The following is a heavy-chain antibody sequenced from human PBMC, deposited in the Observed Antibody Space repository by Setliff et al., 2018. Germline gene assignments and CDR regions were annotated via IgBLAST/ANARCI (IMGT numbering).Heavy chain of an antibody. CDR3: AREGWDYYDSSGYLDY. Sequence: GESLKISCAASGFTFSSYWMHWVRQAPGKGLVWVSRINSDGSSTSYADSVKGRFTISRDNAKNTLYLQMDSLRAEDTAVYYCAREGWDYYDSSGYLDYWGQGTLVTSPQ. CDR2: INSDGSST. CDR1: GFTFSSYW. V-gene: IGHV3-74*01. D-gene: IGHD3-22*01. J-gene: IGHJ4*02.